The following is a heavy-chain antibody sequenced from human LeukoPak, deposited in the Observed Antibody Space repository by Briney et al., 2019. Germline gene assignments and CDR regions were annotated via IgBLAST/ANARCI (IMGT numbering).Heavy chain of an antibody. CDR3: WSSGETFSETFDY. Sequence: GGSLRLSFTASGFTFGEDAMTWVRQAAGKGLEWVGFMRSNAHGGTAEYAASVKGRFTISRDESKNIAYLQMNTLKPDDTAMHYCWSSGETFSETFDYWGQGTLVTVSS. V-gene: IGHV3-49*04. CDR2: MRSNAHGGTA. J-gene: IGHJ4*02. D-gene: IGHD3-22*01. CDR1: GFTFGEDA.